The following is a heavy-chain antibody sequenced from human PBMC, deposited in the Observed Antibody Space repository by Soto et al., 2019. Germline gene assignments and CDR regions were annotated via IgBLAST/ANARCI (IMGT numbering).Heavy chain of an antibody. J-gene: IGHJ6*02. CDR1: GGSISRSDYF. D-gene: IGHD3-3*01. CDR3: ARHQGHTIFGVVTGYYAMDV. CDR2: IFDNGSP. Sequence: QLHLQESGPGLLRPSETLSLTCTVSGGSISRSDYFWGWIRQPPGKGLEWIGTIFDNGSPFYTRSLRSRVAISLDTSTNQFSLKLTSVTAADTAVYYCARHQGHTIFGVVTGYYAMDVWGQGTTVAVSS. V-gene: IGHV4-39*01.